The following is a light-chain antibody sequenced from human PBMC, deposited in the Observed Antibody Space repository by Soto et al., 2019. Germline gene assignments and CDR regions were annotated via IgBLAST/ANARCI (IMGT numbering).Light chain of an antibody. CDR1: HSVSTY. CDR2: GAS. CDR3: QQYNNWPLVT. V-gene: IGKV3-15*01. Sequence: EIVMTQSPATLSVSPGERATLSCRASHSVSTYLAWYQQKPGQAPRLLIFGASTRATGIPARFSGSGSGSEFTLTISSLQSEDFAVYSCQQYNNWPLVTFGGGTKLEIK. J-gene: IGKJ4*01.